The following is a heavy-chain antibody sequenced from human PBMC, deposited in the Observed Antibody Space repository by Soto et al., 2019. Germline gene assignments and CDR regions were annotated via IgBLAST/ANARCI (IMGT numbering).Heavy chain of an antibody. CDR3: AKEKAVAGISLGY. D-gene: IGHD6-19*01. CDR2: ISYDGSNK. V-gene: IGHV3-30*18. Sequence: QVQLVESGGGVVQPGRSLRLSCAASGFTFSSHGMHWVRQAPGKGLEWVAVISYDGSNKYYADSVKGRFTISRDNSKNTLYLQMNSLRAEDTAAYYCAKEKAVAGISLGYWGQGTLVTVSS. J-gene: IGHJ4*02. CDR1: GFTFSSHG.